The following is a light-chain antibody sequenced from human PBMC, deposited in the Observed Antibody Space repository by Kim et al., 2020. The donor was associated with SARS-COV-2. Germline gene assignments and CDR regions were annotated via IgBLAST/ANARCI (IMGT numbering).Light chain of an antibody. CDR3: QQYGSSSYT. J-gene: IGKJ2*01. Sequence: LSPGDTASLSCRASQSLNNNYLAWYQHKSGQAPRLLIYYVSNRAAGIPDRFSGSGSGTDFTLTISRLEPQDFAVYYCQQYGSSSYTFGQGTKLEI. CDR1: QSLNNNY. V-gene: IGKV3-20*01. CDR2: YVS.